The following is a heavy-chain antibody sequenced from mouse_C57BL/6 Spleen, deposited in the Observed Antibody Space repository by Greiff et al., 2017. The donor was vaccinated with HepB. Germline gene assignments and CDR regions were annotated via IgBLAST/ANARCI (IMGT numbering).Heavy chain of an antibody. Sequence: QVQLQQSGAELARPGASVKMSCKASGYTFTSYTMHWVKQRPGQGLEWIGDINPSSGYTKYNQKFKDKATLTADKSSSTAYMQLSSLTSEDSAVYDCARGIYYGNYGFDYWGQGTTLTVSS. V-gene: IGHV1-4*01. D-gene: IGHD2-1*01. CDR2: INPSSGYT. J-gene: IGHJ2*01. CDR3: ARGIYYGNYGFDY. CDR1: GYTFTSYT.